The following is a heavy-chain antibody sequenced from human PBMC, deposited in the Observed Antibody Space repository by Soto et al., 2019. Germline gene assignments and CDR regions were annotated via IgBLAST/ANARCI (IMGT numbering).Heavy chain of an antibody. CDR2: ISYDGSNK. CDR3: ARDGDYSYGYLDYYYGMDV. J-gene: IGHJ6*02. D-gene: IGHD5-18*01. Sequence: QVQLVESGGGVVQPGRSLRLSCAASGFTLSSYAMHWVRQAPGKGLEWVAVISYDGSNKYYADSVKGRFTISRDNSKNTLYLQMNSLRAEDTAVYYCARDGDYSYGYLDYYYGMDVWGQGTTVTVSS. CDR1: GFTLSSYA. V-gene: IGHV3-30-3*01.